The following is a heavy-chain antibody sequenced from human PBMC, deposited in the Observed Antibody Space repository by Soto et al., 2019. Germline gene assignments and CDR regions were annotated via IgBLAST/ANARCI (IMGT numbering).Heavy chain of an antibody. CDR3: ARGLQYYYYYMDV. Sequence: GGSLRLPCAASGFTFSSYGMHWVRQAPGKGLEWVAVIWYDGSNKYYADSEKARFTISRDNSKNTLYLHMNSLRAEDTAVYYCARGLQYYYYYMDVWGKGTTVTVSS. CDR2: IWYDGSNK. D-gene: IGHD4-4*01. J-gene: IGHJ6*03. V-gene: IGHV3-33*01. CDR1: GFTFSSYG.